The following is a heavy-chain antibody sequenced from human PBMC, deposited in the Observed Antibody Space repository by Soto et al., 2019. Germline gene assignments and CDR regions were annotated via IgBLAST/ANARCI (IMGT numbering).Heavy chain of an antibody. J-gene: IGHJ6*02. V-gene: IGHV4-39*01. D-gene: IGHD4-17*01. CDR1: GASISSSNYY. Sequence: PSYTLSLTCTVAGASISSSNYYWGWIRQPPGRGLEWSGTMYYSGRTYYNPSLKSRVTTSVDTSKNQFSLKLSAVTATDTAVYYCARHGNTVTTGYYYGMDVWGQGTTVTVS. CDR2: MYYSGRT. CDR3: ARHGNTVTTGYYYGMDV.